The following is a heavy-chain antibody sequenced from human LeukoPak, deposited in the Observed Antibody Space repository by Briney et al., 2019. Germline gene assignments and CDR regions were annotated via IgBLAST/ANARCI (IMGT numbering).Heavy chain of an antibody. D-gene: IGHD3-9*01. CDR1: GFTFSSYG. CDR3: ARGPFLRYFDWLSDY. V-gene: IGHV3-48*04. J-gene: IGHJ4*02. Sequence: PGGSLRLSCAASGFTFSSYGMSWVRQAPGKGLEWVSYISSSGSTIYCADSVKGRFTISRDNAKNSLYLQMNSLRAEDTAVYYCARGPFLRYFDWLSDYWGQGTLVTVSS. CDR2: ISSSGSTI.